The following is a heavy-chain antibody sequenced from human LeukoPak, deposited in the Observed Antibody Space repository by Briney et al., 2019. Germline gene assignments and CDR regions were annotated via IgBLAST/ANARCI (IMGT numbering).Heavy chain of an antibody. J-gene: IGHJ3*02. Sequence: ASVMVSCKASGGTFSSYAISWVRQAPGQGLEWMGGIIPIFGTANYAQKFQGRVTITADESTSTAYMELSSLRSEDTAVYYCARDDYGGNSGTDAFDIWGQGTMVTVSS. CDR1: GGTFSSYA. V-gene: IGHV1-69*13. D-gene: IGHD4-23*01. CDR3: ARDDYGGNSGTDAFDI. CDR2: IIPIFGTA.